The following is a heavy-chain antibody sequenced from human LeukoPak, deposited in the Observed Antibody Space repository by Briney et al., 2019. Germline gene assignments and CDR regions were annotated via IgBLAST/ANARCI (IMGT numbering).Heavy chain of an antibody. CDR2: IYTSGST. Sequence: SQTLSLTCTVSGGSINSGSYYWSWIRQPAGKGLEWIGRIYTSGSTNYNPSLKSRVTISVDTSKNQFSLKLSSVTAADTAVYYCARGLLDYYDSSGYYNAFDIWGQGTMVTVSS. D-gene: IGHD3-22*01. J-gene: IGHJ3*02. CDR1: GGSINSGSYY. V-gene: IGHV4-61*02. CDR3: ARGLLDYYDSSGYYNAFDI.